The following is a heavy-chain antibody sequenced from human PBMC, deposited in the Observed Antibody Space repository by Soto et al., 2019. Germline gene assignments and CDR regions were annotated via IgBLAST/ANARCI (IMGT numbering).Heavy chain of an antibody. CDR2: ISYDGDHK. V-gene: IGHV3-30-3*01. D-gene: IGHD3-9*01. J-gene: IGHJ4*02. Sequence: QVQLVESGGGVVQPGRSLRLSCAASGFSFSTYAMHWVRQTPGKGLEWVAVISYDGDHKYYTDSVKGRFTISRDNSKNTLYILMNSLRSEDTAIYYCPRDPAPKDNDYLAGYFHFDYWGQGTLVTVSS. CDR1: GFSFSTYA. CDR3: PRDPAPKDNDYLAGYFHFDY.